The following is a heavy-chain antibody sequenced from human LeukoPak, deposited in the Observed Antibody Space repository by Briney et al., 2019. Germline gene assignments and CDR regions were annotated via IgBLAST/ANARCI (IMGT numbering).Heavy chain of an antibody. CDR3: ARAGRWELMNFFDY. Sequence: PSETLSPTXTVSGGSISSGDYYWSWIGQPPGKGLQWIGYIYYSGSTYYNPSLKSRVTISVDTSKNQFSLKLSSVTAADTAVYYCARAGRWELMNFFDYWGQGTLVTVSS. J-gene: IGHJ4*02. CDR1: GGSISSGDYY. V-gene: IGHV4-30-4*08. D-gene: IGHD1-26*01. CDR2: IYYSGST.